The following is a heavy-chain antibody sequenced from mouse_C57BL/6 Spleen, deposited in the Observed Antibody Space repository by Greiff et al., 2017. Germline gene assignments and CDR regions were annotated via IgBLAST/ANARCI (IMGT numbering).Heavy chain of an antibody. V-gene: IGHV1-22*01. CDR3: ARIRVYFDY. CDR2: INPNNGGT. D-gene: IGHD1-1*01. J-gene: IGHJ2*01. Sequence: VQLQQSGPELVKPGASVKLSCKASGYTFTDYNMHWVKQSHGKSLEWIGFINPNNGGTSYNQKFKGKATLTVNKSSSTAYMELRSLTSEASAVYYSARIRVYFDYWGQGTTVTVSS. CDR1: GYTFTDYN.